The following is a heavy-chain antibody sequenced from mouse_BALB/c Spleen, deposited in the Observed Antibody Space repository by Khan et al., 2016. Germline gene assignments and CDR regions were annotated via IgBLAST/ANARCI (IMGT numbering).Heavy chain of an antibody. J-gene: IGHJ3*01. Sequence: EVQLQESGPGLVKPSQSLSLTCTVTGYSITSDYAWNWIRQFPGNKLEWMGHISYSGSTSYNPSLKSRISITRDTSKNQFFLQLNSVTAEDTATYYCARSGALYGNFPYWGLGTLVTVSA. V-gene: IGHV3-2*02. CDR2: ISYSGST. CDR3: ARSGALYGNFPY. D-gene: IGHD2-1*01. CDR1: GYSITSDYA.